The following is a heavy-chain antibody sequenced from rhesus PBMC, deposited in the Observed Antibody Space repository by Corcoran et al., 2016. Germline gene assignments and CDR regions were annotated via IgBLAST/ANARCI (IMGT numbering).Heavy chain of an antibody. Sequence: QVTLKEPGPALVKPTQTLTLTCTFSGFSISTTGMGVGWSRPTQGKAREWVALIDWDDTKYYSTSLKSRLTISKDTSKSQVVLTMPNMDPVDTATYYCARNFGSCFDYWGQGVLVTVSS. J-gene: IGHJ4*01. CDR3: ARNFGSCFDY. V-gene: IGHV2-174*01. D-gene: IGHD4-29*01. CDR1: GFSISTTGMG. CDR2: IDWDDTK.